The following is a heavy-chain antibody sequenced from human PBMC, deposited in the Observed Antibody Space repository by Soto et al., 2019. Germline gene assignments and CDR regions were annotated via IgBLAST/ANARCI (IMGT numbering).Heavy chain of an antibody. J-gene: IGHJ4*02. CDR2: INPSGGST. V-gene: IGHV1-46*01. CDR1: GYTFSNYY. Sequence: ASVKVSCKASGYTFSNYYMHWVRQAPGQGHEWMGIINPSGGSTTYAQKFQGRVTMTRDTSTSTVYMELSSLRSEDTAVYYCARESPPADYWGQGTLVTVSS. CDR3: ARESPPADY.